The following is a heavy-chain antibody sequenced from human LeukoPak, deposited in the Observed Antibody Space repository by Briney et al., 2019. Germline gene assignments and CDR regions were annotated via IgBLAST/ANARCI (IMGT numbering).Heavy chain of an antibody. CDR3: ARDLYDSGGTDAFDI. J-gene: IGHJ3*02. V-gene: IGHV1-2*02. CDR1: GYTFTGYY. CDR2: INPNSGGT. D-gene: IGHD3-22*01. Sequence: ASVKVSCKASGYTFTGYYMHWVRQAPGQGLEWMGWINPNSGGTNYAQKFQGRVTMTRDTSISTAYLELSRLRSDDTAVYYCARDLYDSGGTDAFDIWGQGTMVTVSS.